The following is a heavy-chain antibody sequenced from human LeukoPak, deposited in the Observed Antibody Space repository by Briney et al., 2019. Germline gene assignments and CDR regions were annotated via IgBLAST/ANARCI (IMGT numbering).Heavy chain of an antibody. J-gene: IGHJ4*02. Sequence: ASVKVSCKASGYTFTSYDINWVRQATGQGLEWMGWMNPSGGSTSYAQKFQGRVTMTRDTSTSTVYMELSSLRSEDTAVYYCARESYCGGDCYPHFDYWGQGTLVTVSS. CDR3: ARESYCGGDCYPHFDY. CDR1: GYTFTSYD. V-gene: IGHV1-46*01. CDR2: MNPSGGST. D-gene: IGHD2-21*01.